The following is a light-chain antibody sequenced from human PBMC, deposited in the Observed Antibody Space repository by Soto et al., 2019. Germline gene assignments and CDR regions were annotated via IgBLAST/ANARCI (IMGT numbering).Light chain of an antibody. Sequence: DIQMTQSPSSLSASVGGRVTITCRATENINKYVSWYQHQPGKAPILLIYAASNLQSGVPSRFSGSRSGTDFTLTISSLQPEDFATYYCQQSYSRVTFGQGTKVDIK. CDR2: AAS. CDR3: QQSYSRVT. V-gene: IGKV1-39*01. J-gene: IGKJ1*01. CDR1: ENINKY.